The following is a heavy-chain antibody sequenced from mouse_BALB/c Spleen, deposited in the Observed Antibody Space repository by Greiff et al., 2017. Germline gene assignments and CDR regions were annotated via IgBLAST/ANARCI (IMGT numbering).Heavy chain of an antibody. Sequence: EVQLQQSGAGLVRPGASVKLSCTASGFTLTDYYMHWVSQSPEQGLEWMGWIDTENGDTKNAPKFQGKATMTVYTASTTSYLQLSSLTSEDTAVYYCNARLLLRLDYFDYWGQGTTLTVSA. CDR1: GFTLTDYY. J-gene: IGHJ2*01. D-gene: IGHD1-1*01. CDR2: IDTENGDT. CDR3: NARLLLRLDYFDY. V-gene: IGHV14-4*02.